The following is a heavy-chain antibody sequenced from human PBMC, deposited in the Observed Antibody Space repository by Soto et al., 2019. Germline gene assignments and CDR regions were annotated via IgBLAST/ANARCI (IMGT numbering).Heavy chain of an antibody. CDR3: ARDALAYYYDSSGYLSPNDAFDI. V-gene: IGHV3-33*01. Sequence: GGSLSLSCAASGFTFSSYGMHWVRQAPGKGLEWVAVIWYDGSNKYYADSVKGRFTISRDNSKNTLYLQMNSLRAEDTAVYYCARDALAYYYDSSGYLSPNDAFDIWGQGTMVTVSS. J-gene: IGHJ3*02. CDR1: GFTFSSYG. D-gene: IGHD3-22*01. CDR2: IWYDGSNK.